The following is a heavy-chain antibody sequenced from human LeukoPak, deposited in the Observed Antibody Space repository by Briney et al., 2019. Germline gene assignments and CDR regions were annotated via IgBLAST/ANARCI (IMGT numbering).Heavy chain of an antibody. CDR3: ARDFGHILTGYYHFDY. D-gene: IGHD3-9*01. J-gene: IGHJ4*02. CDR2: IYYSGST. V-gene: IGHV4-39*07. CDR1: GGSISSSSYY. Sequence: PSETLSLTCTVSGGSISSSSYYWGWIRQPPGKGLEWIGSIYYSGSTYYNPSLKSRVTISVDTSKNQFSLKLSSVTAADTAVYYCARDFGHILTGYYHFDYWGQGTLVTVSS.